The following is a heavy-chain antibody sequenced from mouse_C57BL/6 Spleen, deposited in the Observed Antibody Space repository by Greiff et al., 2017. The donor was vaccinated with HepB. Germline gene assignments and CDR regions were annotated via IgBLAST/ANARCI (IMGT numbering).Heavy chain of an antibody. CDR2: IYIGNGYT. J-gene: IGHJ4*01. CDR1: GYTFTSYG. D-gene: IGHD2-4*01. CDR3: ARSYDYDGNGAMDY. Sequence: EVKLQESGAEQVRPGSSVKMSCKTSGYTFTSYGINWVKQRPGQGLEWIGYIYIGNGYTEYNEKFKGKATLTSDTSSSTAYMQLSSLTSEDSAIYFCARSYDYDGNGAMDYWGQGTSVTVSS. V-gene: IGHV1-58*01.